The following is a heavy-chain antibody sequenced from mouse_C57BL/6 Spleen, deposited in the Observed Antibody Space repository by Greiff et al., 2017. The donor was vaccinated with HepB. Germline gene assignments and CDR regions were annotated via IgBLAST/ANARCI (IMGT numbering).Heavy chain of an antibody. Sequence: EVKLVESGGGLVKPGGSLKLSCAASGFTFSDYGMHWVRQAPEKGLEWVAYISSGSSTIYYADTVKGRFTISRDNAKNTLFLQMTSLRSEDTAMYYWARQDYGSSFYWYFDVWGTGTTVTVSS. V-gene: IGHV5-17*01. D-gene: IGHD1-1*01. J-gene: IGHJ1*03. CDR3: ARQDYGSSFYWYFDV. CDR1: GFTFSDYG. CDR2: ISSGSSTI.